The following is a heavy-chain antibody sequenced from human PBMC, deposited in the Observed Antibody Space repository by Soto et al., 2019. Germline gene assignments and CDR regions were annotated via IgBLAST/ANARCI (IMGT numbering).Heavy chain of an antibody. CDR2: IYYTGSI. CDR1: GGSISSDY. V-gene: IGHV4-59*01. CDR3: VVSRDGYNPFDY. Sequence: QVQLQESGPGLVKPSETLSLTCTVSGGSISSDYWNWIRQSPGKGLEWIGYIYYTGSINYNPSRTIRVTIPMDTSKNQFSLKLRSVTAADSVVFYCVVSRDGYNPFDYWGQGTLVTVSS. D-gene: IGHD5-12*01. J-gene: IGHJ4*02.